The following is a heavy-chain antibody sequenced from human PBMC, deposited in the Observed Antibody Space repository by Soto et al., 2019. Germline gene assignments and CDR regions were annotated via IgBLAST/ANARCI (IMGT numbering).Heavy chain of an antibody. D-gene: IGHD4-17*01. J-gene: IGHJ6*03. V-gene: IGHV3-33*01. CDR1: GFTFSSYG. CDR2: IWYDGSNK. CDR3: ARAAHDVRGVTTYYYYYMDV. Sequence: PGGSLRLSCAASGFTFSSYGMHWVRQAPGKGLEWVAVIWYDGSNKYYADSVKGRFTISRDNSKNTLYLQMNSLRAEDTAVYYCARAAHDVRGVTTYYYYYMDVWGKGTTVTVSS.